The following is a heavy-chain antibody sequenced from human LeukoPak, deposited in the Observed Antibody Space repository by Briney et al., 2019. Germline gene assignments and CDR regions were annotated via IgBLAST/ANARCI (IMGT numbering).Heavy chain of an antibody. Sequence: PGGSLRLSCAASGFTFYDYGMSWVRQAPGKGLEWVSGINWNGGSTGYADSVKGRFTISRDNAKNSLYLQMNSLRAEDTALYYCARIYFDWLLYLGYYMDVWGKGTTVTVSS. D-gene: IGHD3-9*01. CDR3: ARIYFDWLLYLGYYMDV. V-gene: IGHV3-20*04. CDR1: GFTFYDYG. CDR2: INWNGGST. J-gene: IGHJ6*03.